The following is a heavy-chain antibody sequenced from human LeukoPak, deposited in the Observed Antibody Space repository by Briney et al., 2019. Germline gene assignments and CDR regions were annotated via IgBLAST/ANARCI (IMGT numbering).Heavy chain of an antibody. CDR2: ISGGGGTT. D-gene: IGHD6-6*01. CDR1: GFTVSSNY. V-gene: IGHV3-23*01. Sequence: GGSLRLSCAASGFTVSSNYMSWVRQAPGKGLEWVSSISGGGGTTNYADSVRGRFTISRDNSKNTLYLQMNSLRAEDTALYYCARYTSSRCFDPWGQGTLVTVSS. CDR3: ARYTSSRCFDP. J-gene: IGHJ5*02.